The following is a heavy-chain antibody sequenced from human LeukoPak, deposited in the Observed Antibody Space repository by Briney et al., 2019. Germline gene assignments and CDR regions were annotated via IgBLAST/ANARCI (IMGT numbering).Heavy chain of an antibody. D-gene: IGHD6-13*01. J-gene: IGHJ3*02. V-gene: IGHV4-59*08. CDR3: ARHSSSWYNAFTI. CDR1: XXXXXNYY. Sequence: PSETLXLXXXXSXXXXXNYYWSCIRXPPGEGREWIGYIYYNVSANYNPSLRSRVPMSVVTSKSQFSLRLTSVTAADTAVYYCARHSSSWYNAFTIWGQGKMVTVSS. CDR2: IYYNVSA.